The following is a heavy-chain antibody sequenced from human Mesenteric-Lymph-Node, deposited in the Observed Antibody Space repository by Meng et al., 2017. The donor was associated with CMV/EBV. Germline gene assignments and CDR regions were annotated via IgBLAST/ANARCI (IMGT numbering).Heavy chain of an antibody. J-gene: IGHJ6*02. Sequence: GESLKISCAASGFTFSSYWMSWVRQAPGKGLEWVAAISGSAETTYYADSVKGRFSISRDKSKNTLSLQMNRLRAEDTAVYYCAKLRYSSGALIYYDFWSAYSLDVWGQGTSVTVSS. D-gene: IGHD3-3*01. CDR2: ISGSAETT. V-gene: IGHV3-23*01. CDR3: AKLRYSSGALIYYDFWSAYSLDV. CDR1: GFTFSSYW.